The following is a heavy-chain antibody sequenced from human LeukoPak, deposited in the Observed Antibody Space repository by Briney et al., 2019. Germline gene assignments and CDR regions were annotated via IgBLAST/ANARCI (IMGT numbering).Heavy chain of an antibody. CDR2: ISYDGSNK. CDR3: AKDLEYYGYLGGLVSDY. Sequence: GGSLRLSCAASGFTFSSYGMHWVRQAPGKGLVWVAVISYDGSNKYYADSVKGRFTISRDNSKNTLYLQMNSLRAEDTAVYYCAKDLEYYGYLGGLVSDYWGQGTLVTVSS. V-gene: IGHV3-30*18. J-gene: IGHJ4*02. D-gene: IGHD3-10*01. CDR1: GFTFSSYG.